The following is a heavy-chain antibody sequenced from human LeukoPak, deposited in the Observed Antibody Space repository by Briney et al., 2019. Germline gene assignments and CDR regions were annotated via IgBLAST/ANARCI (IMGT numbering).Heavy chain of an antibody. Sequence: SETLSLTCTVSGGSVSSTSYYWGWIRLSPGKGLEWIGSISYSGSTYYNPSLKSRVTISVDTSKNQFSLKLSSVTAADTAVYYCARTNVANSFDIWGQGTMVTVSS. CDR1: GGSVSSTSYY. V-gene: IGHV4-39*07. D-gene: IGHD1-1*01. J-gene: IGHJ3*02. CDR2: ISYSGST. CDR3: ARTNVANSFDI.